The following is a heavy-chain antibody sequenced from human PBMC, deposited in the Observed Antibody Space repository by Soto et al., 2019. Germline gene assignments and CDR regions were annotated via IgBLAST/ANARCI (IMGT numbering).Heavy chain of an antibody. CDR2: ISDSGTTI. CDR3: ATRTYGEAKNTDYFDY. Sequence: EVQLLESGGGLVQPGGSLRLSCAGSGFTFSNYAMSWVRQAPGKGLEWVSVISDSGTTIYYADSVKGRFSISRDNFESTVYLQINSLRPEDTAVYYCATRTYGEAKNTDYFDYWGQGTLVTVSS. V-gene: IGHV3-23*01. CDR1: GFTFSNYA. J-gene: IGHJ4*02. D-gene: IGHD4-17*01.